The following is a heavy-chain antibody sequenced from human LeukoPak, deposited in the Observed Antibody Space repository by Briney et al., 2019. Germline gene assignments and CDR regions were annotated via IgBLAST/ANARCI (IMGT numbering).Heavy chain of an antibody. V-gene: IGHV3-30*18. CDR3: AKDPHMDV. Sequence: GGSLRLSCAASGFPFSDYYMSWVRQAPGKGLEWVAVISYDGSNKYYADSVKGRFTISRDNSKNTLYLQMNSLRAEDTAVYYCAKDPHMDVWGQGTTVTVSS. CDR2: ISYDGSNK. CDR1: GFPFSDYY. J-gene: IGHJ6*02.